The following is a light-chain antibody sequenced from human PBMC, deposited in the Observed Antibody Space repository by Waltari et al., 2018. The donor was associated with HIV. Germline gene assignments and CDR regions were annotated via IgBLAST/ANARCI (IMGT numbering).Light chain of an antibody. Sequence: QSVLTQSPSVSGAPGQRVTISCPWSSPNSGPDYDVHWYQQRPGTAPKLLIYGNSNRPSGVPDRFSGSKSGTSASLAITGLQAEDEADYFCQSYDSSLSGVVFGGGTKLTVL. CDR2: GNS. J-gene: IGLJ2*01. CDR1: SPNSGPDYD. CDR3: QSYDSSLSGVV. V-gene: IGLV1-40*01.